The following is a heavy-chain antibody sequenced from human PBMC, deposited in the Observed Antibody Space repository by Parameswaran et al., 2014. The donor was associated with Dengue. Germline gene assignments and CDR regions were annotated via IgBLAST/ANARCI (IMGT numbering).Heavy chain of an antibody. D-gene: IGHD6-13*01. J-gene: IGHJ6*02. CDR2: ISGSGGST. CDR3: AKFLGVAAPGRDYYYGMDV. V-gene: IGHV3-23*01. Sequence: WIRQPPGKGLEWVSTISGSGGSTYYADSVKGRFTISRDNSKNTVYLQMKSLRAEDTAVFYCAKFLGVAAPGRDYYYGMDVWGQGTTVTVSS.